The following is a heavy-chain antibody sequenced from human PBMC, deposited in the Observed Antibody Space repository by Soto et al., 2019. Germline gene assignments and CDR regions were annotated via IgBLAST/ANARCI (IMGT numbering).Heavy chain of an antibody. Sequence: EVQLLESGGGLVQPGGSLRLSCAACGFTFNSYAMSWVRQAPGKGLEWVSGIRDSGGSTYYADSMKGRFSISRDNSKNTLYVQRSSLRAEDTAGYYFARARLPARPDPYDYWGQGTLVTVSS. CDR3: ARARLPARPDPYDY. CDR2: IRDSGGST. V-gene: IGHV3-23*01. J-gene: IGHJ4*02. D-gene: IGHD6-6*01. CDR1: GFTFNSYA.